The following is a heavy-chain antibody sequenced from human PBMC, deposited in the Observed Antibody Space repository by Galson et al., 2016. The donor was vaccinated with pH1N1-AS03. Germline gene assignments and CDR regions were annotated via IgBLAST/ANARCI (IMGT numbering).Heavy chain of an antibody. D-gene: IGHD3-22*01. V-gene: IGHV4-59*11. J-gene: IGHJ1*01. Sequence: ETLSLPCTVSGGSFSSHCWSWIRQPPGKGLEWIGYICNSGSTDYTPSLESRVTISIDTSKSQFSLRLSSVTAADTAVYLCARDGNYDSSGYYPEYFQLWGQGSLVTVSS. CDR2: ICNSGST. CDR3: ARDGNYDSSGYYPEYFQL. CDR1: GGSFSSHC.